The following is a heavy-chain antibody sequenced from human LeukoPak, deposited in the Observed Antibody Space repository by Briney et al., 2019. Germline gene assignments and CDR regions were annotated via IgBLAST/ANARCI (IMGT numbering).Heavy chain of an antibody. Sequence: SGTLSLTCAVSGGSISAGNWWSWVRQPPGKGPEWIGEIYQSGATNYNPSLKSRVIVSVDKSKNQLNLISVTAADTAVYYCARAGSYALDEWGQGTLVTVSS. D-gene: IGHD2-8*01. CDR1: GGSISAGNW. V-gene: IGHV4-4*02. J-gene: IGHJ4*02. CDR2: IYQSGAT. CDR3: ARAGSYALDE.